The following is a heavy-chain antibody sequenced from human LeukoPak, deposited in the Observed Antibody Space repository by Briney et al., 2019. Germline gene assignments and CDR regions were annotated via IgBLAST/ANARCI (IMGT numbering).Heavy chain of an antibody. CDR1: GFTFKLYW. V-gene: IGHV3-74*01. Sequence: GGSLRLSCAASGFTFKLYWTHWVRQAPGKGPVWVSRINDDGSSTSYADSVKGRFTISRDTSKNTLHLDLSTLRVDDTAIYYCAKLLGDNPIRWYFDLWGRGTLVTVSS. J-gene: IGHJ2*01. D-gene: IGHD4/OR15-4a*01. CDR3: AKLLGDNPIRWYFDL. CDR2: INDDGSST.